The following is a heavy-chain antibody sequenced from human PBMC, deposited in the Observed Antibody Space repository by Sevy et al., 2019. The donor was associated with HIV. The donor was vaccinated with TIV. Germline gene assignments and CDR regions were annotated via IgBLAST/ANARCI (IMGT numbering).Heavy chain of an antibody. CDR2: IWYDGSNK. Sequence: GGSLRLSCAASGFTFSSYGMHWVRQAPGKGLEWVAVIWYDGSNKYYADSVKGRFTISRDNSKNTLYLQMNSLRAEDTAVYYCARDGTQPVRGVIPPEKFDYWGQRTLVTVSS. D-gene: IGHD3-10*01. J-gene: IGHJ4*02. CDR1: GFTFSSYG. CDR3: ARDGTQPVRGVIPPEKFDY. V-gene: IGHV3-33*01.